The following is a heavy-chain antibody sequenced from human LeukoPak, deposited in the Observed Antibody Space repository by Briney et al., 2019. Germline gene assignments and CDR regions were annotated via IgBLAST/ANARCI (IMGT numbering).Heavy chain of an antibody. CDR3: ARGDISSGWYFSAFDI. V-gene: IGHV3-7*01. D-gene: IGHD6-19*01. J-gene: IGHJ3*02. CDR2: IKQDGSEK. Sequence: GGSLRLSCAASGFTFSSYWMSWVRQAPGKGLEWVANIKQDGSEKYYVDSVKGRFTISRDNAKNSLYLQMNSLRAEDTAVYYCARGDISSGWYFSAFDIWGQGTMVTVSS. CDR1: GFTFSSYW.